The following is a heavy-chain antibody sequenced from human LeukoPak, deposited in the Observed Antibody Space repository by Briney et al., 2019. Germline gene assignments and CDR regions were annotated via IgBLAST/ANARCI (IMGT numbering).Heavy chain of an antibody. CDR1: GFTFSSYA. D-gene: IGHD2-8*02. J-gene: IGHJ4*02. CDR2: ISYDGSNK. Sequence: PGGSLRLSCAASGFTFSSYAMHWVRQAPGKGLEWVAVISYDGSNKYYADSVKGRFTISRDNSKNTLYLQMNSLRTEDTALYYCARAYCTGGTCFKDYWGQGTLVTVSS. CDR3: ARAYCTGGTCFKDY. V-gene: IGHV3-30-3*01.